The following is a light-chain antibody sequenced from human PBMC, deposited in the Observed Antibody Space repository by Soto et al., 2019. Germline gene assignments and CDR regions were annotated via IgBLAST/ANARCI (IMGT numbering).Light chain of an antibody. Sequence: TISCSGSSSDVGGYNSVSWYQQHPGKAPKLLIYEVTNRPSGLSNRFSGSKSGSAASLTISWLQAEDEADYYCNSYTSSGTYVFGTGTKVTVL. CDR3: NSYTSSGTYV. V-gene: IGLV2-14*01. J-gene: IGLJ1*01. CDR1: SSDVGGYNS. CDR2: EVT.